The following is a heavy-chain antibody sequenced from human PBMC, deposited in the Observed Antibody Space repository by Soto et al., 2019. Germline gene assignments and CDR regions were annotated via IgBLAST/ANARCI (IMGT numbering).Heavy chain of an antibody. D-gene: IGHD1-20*01. CDR3: AKARTGITGTSDAFDI. J-gene: IGHJ3*02. CDR2: ISWNSGSI. Sequence: EVQLVESGGGLVQPGRSLRLSCAASGFTFDDYAMHWVRQAPGKGLEWVSGISWNSGSIGYADSVKGRFTISRDNAKNSLYLQMNSLRAEDTALYYCAKARTGITGTSDAFDIWGQGTMVTVSS. V-gene: IGHV3-9*01. CDR1: GFTFDDYA.